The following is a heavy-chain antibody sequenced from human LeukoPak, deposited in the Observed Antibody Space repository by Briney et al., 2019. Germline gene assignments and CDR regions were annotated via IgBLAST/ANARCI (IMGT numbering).Heavy chain of an antibody. CDR3: ARGGEEPFDY. CDR2: ISYDGSNK. V-gene: IGHV3-30-3*01. CDR1: GFTFSSYA. Sequence: GGSLRLSCAASGFTFSSYAMYWVRQAPGKGLEWVAVISYDGSNKYYADSVKGRFTISRDNSKNTLYLQMNSLRAEDTAVYYCARGGEEPFDYWGQGTLVTVSS. J-gene: IGHJ4*02. D-gene: IGHD3-16*01.